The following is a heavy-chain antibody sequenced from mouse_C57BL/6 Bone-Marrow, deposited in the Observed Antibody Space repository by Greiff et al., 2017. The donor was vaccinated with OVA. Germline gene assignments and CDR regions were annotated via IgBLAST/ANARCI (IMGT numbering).Heavy chain of an antibody. Sequence: DVQLQESGPELVKPGASVKISCKASGYSFTGYYMNWVKQSPEKSLEWIGEINPSTGGTTYNQKFKAKATLTVDKSSSTAYMQLKSLTSEDSAVYYCARRSYGSSSPWFAYWGQGTLVTVSA. J-gene: IGHJ3*01. V-gene: IGHV1-42*01. CDR2: INPSTGGT. CDR3: ARRSYGSSSPWFAY. D-gene: IGHD1-1*01. CDR1: GYSFTGYY.